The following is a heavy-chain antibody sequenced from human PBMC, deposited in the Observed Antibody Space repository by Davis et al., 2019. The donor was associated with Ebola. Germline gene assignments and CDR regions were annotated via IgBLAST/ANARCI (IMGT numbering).Heavy chain of an antibody. J-gene: IGHJ2*01. CDR2: IYYSGST. V-gene: IGHV4-31*03. Sequence: SETLSLTCTVSGGSISSGGYYWSWIRQHPGKGLEWIGYIYYSGSTYYNPSLKSRVTISVDTSKNQFSLKLSSVTAADTAVYYCARASAYGRYWYFDLWGRGTLVTVSS. CDR1: GGSISSGGYY. CDR3: ARASAYGRYWYFDL. D-gene: IGHD2-21*01.